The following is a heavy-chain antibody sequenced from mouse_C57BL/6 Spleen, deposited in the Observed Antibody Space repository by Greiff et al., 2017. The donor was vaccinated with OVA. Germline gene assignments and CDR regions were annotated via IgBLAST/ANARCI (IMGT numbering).Heavy chain of an antibody. V-gene: IGHV6-3*01. Sequence: EVKVVESGGGLVQPGGSMKLSCVASGFTFSNYWMNWVRQSPEKGLEWVAQIRLKSDNYATHYAESVKGRFTISRDDSKGSVYRQMSNLRAEDTGIYYCTIYYGCIYEAARFAYWGQGTLVTVSA. CDR2: IRLKSDNYAT. D-gene: IGHD1-1*01. CDR3: TIYYGCIYEAARFAY. J-gene: IGHJ3*01. CDR1: GFTFSNYW.